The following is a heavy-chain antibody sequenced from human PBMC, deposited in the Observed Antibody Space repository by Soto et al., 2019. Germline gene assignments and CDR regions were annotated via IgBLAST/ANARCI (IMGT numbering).Heavy chain of an antibody. Sequence: EVQLVESGGGLVQPGGSLRLSCAASGSTVSSNYMSWVRQAPGKGLEWVSVIYSGGSTYYADSVKGRFTISRDNSKNTLYLQMNSLRAEDTAVYYCANQRGGYDRHFDYWGQGTLVTVSS. V-gene: IGHV3-66*01. CDR3: ANQRGGYDRHFDY. CDR1: GSTVSSNY. J-gene: IGHJ4*02. CDR2: IYSGGST. D-gene: IGHD5-12*01.